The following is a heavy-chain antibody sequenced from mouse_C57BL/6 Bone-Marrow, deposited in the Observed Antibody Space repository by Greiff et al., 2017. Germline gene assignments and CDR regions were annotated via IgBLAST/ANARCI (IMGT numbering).Heavy chain of an antibody. V-gene: IGHV1-69*01. CDR1: GYTFTSYW. CDR3: ARDGYDGAWFAY. D-gene: IGHD2-2*01. Sequence: VQLQQPGAELVMPGASVKLSCKASGYTFTSYWMHWVKQRPGQGLEWIGDIDPSDSYTNYNQKFKGKSTLTVDKSSSTAYMQLSSLTSEDSAVYFCARDGYDGAWFAYWGQGTLVTVSA. J-gene: IGHJ3*01. CDR2: IDPSDSYT.